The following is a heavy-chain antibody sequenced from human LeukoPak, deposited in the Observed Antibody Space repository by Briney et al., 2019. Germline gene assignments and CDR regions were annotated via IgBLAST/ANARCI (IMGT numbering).Heavy chain of an antibody. V-gene: IGHV3-11*01. CDR3: ARGETVDTAIDY. CDR1: GFTFSDYY. J-gene: IGHJ4*02. CDR2: ISSSGSTI. Sequence: GGPLRLSCAASGFTFSDYYMSWIRQAPGKGLECVSYISSSGSTIYYADSVKGRFTISRDNAKNSLYLQMNSLRAENTAVYYCARGETVDTAIDYWGQGTLVTVSS. D-gene: IGHD5-18*01.